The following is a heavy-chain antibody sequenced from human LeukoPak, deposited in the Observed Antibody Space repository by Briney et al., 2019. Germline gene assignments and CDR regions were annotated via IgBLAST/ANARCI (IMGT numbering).Heavy chain of an antibody. CDR3: ASYYETSGYHPSRFDY. D-gene: IGHD3-22*01. CDR2: INPASGAT. J-gene: IGHJ4*02. V-gene: IGHV1-2*02. CDR1: GYTFTGYY. Sequence: PGASVKVSCKASGYTFTGYYMHWVRQAPGQGLEWMGWINPASGATYYAQKFQDRVTMTRDTSITTGYMELSRLISDDTAMYYCASYYETSGYHPSRFDYWGQGTLVTVSS.